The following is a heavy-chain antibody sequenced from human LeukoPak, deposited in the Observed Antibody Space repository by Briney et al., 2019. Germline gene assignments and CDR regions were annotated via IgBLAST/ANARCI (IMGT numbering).Heavy chain of an antibody. CDR2: IYYSGST. Sequence: SETLSLTCTVSGGSISSSSYYWGWIRQPPGKGLEWIGSIYYSGSTYYNPSLKSRVTISVDTSKNQFSLKLSSVTAADTAVYYCARLSKGIVVVTAVDAFDIWGQGTMVTVSS. CDR1: GGSISSSSYY. CDR3: ARLSKGIVVVTAVDAFDI. D-gene: IGHD2-21*02. V-gene: IGHV4-39*01. J-gene: IGHJ3*02.